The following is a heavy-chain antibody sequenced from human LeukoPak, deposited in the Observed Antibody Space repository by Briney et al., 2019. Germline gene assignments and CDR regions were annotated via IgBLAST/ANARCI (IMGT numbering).Heavy chain of an antibody. CDR1: GYTFTGYY. CDR3: ARNNGDYQDAGDY. Sequence: ASVKVSCKASGYTFTGYYMYWVRQAPGQGLEWMGWINPNSGGTNYAQKFQGRVTMTRDTSISTAYMELSRLRSDDTAVYYCARNNGDYQDAGDYWGQGTLVTVSS. J-gene: IGHJ4*02. CDR2: INPNSGGT. D-gene: IGHD4-17*01. V-gene: IGHV1-2*02.